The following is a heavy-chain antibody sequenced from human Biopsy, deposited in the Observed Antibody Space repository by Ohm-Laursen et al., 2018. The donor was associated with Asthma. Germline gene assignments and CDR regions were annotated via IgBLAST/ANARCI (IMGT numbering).Heavy chain of an antibody. CDR1: GFSLSTSGGG. CDR2: IYWDDDK. J-gene: IGHJ4*02. D-gene: IGHD1-26*01. V-gene: IGHV2-5*02. CDR3: VHTLVGLKAFDF. Sequence: TQTLTLTCTFSGFSLSTSGGGVGWIRQPPGKALEWLGNIYWDDDKRYSPSLQSRLTITRDTPKDQVVLTMTNMGPVDTGTYYCVHTLVGLKAFDFWGQGTMVTVSS.